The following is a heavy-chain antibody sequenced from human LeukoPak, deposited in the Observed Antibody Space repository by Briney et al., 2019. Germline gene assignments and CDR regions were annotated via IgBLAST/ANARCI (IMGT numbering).Heavy chain of an antibody. D-gene: IGHD3-10*01. J-gene: IGHJ4*02. V-gene: IGHV3-49*04. Sequence: GGSLRLSCTASGFTFGDYAMSWVRQAPGKGLEWVGFIRSKAYGGTTEYAASVKGRFTSSRDDSKSIAYLQMNSLKTEDTAVYYCTRDLLLWFGELSNQFDYWGQGTLVTVSS. CDR2: IRSKAYGGTT. CDR3: TRDLLLWFGELSNQFDY. CDR1: GFTFGDYA.